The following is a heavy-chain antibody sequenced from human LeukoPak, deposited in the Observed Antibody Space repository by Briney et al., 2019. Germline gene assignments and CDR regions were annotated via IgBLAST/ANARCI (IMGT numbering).Heavy chain of an antibody. V-gene: IGHV1-18*01. J-gene: IGHJ4*02. D-gene: IGHD6-13*01. Sequence: ASVKVSCKASGYTFTSYGISWVRQAPGQGLEWMGWISAYNGNTNYAQKLQGRVTMTTDTSTSTAYMELRSLRSDDTAVYYCASPGIVAAGTDRGFDYWGQGILVTVSS. CDR2: ISAYNGNT. CDR3: ASPGIVAAGTDRGFDY. CDR1: GYTFTSYG.